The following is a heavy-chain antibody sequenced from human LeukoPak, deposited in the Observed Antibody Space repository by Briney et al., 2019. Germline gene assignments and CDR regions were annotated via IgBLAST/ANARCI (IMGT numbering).Heavy chain of an antibody. CDR3: AKRDSSGFYYFDY. CDR1: GFTFSSYA. J-gene: IGHJ4*02. CDR2: ISGSTGNT. Sequence: GGSPRLSCAASGFTFSSYAMSWVRQAPGKGLEWVSGISGSTGNTYYADSVKGRFTISRDNPKNTLFLQMNSLRAEDTAVYYCAKRDSSGFYYFDYWGQGTLVIVSS. V-gene: IGHV3-23*01. D-gene: IGHD6-19*01.